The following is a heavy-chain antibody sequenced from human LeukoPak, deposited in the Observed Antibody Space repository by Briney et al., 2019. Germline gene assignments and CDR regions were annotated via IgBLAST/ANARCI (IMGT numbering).Heavy chain of an antibody. D-gene: IGHD3-10*01. CDR2: TSSDLNVK. CDR3: AREGYYGSGSPPSLYFDY. CDR1: GFTFSSYA. Sequence: PGRSLRLSCAASGFTFSSYAKHWDRQAPGKGLEWVAVTSSDLNVKLYADSVKGRFTISRDNSRSTLYLQMNSLRPEDTAIYYCAREGYYGSGSPPSLYFDYWGQGTLVTVSS. V-gene: IGHV3-30-3*01. J-gene: IGHJ4*02.